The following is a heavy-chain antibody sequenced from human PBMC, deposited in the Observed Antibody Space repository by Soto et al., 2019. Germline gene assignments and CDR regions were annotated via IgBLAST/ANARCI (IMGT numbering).Heavy chain of an antibody. CDR1: GGSISSGGYY. CDR3: ARGRRIMITFGVPTYYFDY. Sequence: PSETLSLTCTVSGGSISSGGYYWSWIRQPPGKGLEWIGEINHSGSTNYNPSLKSRVTISVDTSKNQFSLKLSSVTAADTAVYYCARGRRIMITFGVPTYYFDYWGQGTLVTVSS. CDR2: INHSGST. J-gene: IGHJ4*02. V-gene: IGHV4-39*07. D-gene: IGHD3-16*01.